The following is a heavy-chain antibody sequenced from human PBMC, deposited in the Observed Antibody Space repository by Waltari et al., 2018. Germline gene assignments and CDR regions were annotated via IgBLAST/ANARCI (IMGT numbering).Heavy chain of an antibody. V-gene: IGHV3-30*18. Sequence: QVQLVESGGGVVQPGRSLRLSCAASGFTFSSYGMHWVRQAPGKGLEWVAVISYDGSNKYYADSVKGRFTISRDNSKNTLYLQMNSLRAEDTAVYYCAKNLGGLRRGYYFDYWGQGTLVTVSS. CDR3: AKNLGGLRRGYYFDY. D-gene: IGHD5-12*01. J-gene: IGHJ4*02. CDR1: GFTFSSYG. CDR2: ISYDGSNK.